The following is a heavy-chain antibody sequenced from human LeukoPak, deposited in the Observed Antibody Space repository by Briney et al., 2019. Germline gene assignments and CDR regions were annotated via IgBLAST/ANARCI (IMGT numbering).Heavy chain of an antibody. CDR1: GFTFSMYW. J-gene: IGHJ4*02. V-gene: IGHV3-7*01. CDR3: ARDAGYGGNSDY. Sequence: TGGSLRLSCAASGFTFSMYWMTWARQAPGKGLESVAYINKDGSDKYYVDSVKGRFTVSRDNAKNSLYLQMNSLRAEDTAVYYCARDAGYGGNSDYWGQGTLVTVSS. CDR2: INKDGSDK. D-gene: IGHD4-23*01.